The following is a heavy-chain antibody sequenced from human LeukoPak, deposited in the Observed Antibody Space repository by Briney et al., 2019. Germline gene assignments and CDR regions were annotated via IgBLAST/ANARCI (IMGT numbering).Heavy chain of an antibody. CDR3: ARGRGGSWYFFDY. V-gene: IGHV1-2*02. D-gene: IGHD6-13*01. Sequence: ASVKVSCKASGYTFTSNYMHWVRQAPGQGLEWMGWINPNSGGTNYAQKFQGRVTMTRDTSISTAYMELSRLRSDDTAVYYCARGRGGSWYFFDYWGQGTLVTVSS. CDR2: INPNSGGT. J-gene: IGHJ4*02. CDR1: GYTFTSNY.